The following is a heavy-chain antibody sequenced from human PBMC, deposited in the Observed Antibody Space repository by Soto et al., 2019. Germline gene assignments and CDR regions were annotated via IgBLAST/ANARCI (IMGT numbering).Heavy chain of an antibody. CDR3: ARDRIAAAGNKYYYMDV. CDR2: IYYSGST. D-gene: IGHD6-13*01. Sequence: PSETLSLTCTVSGGSISSGGYYWSWIRQHPGKGLEWIGYIYYSGSTYYNPSLKSRVTISVDTSKNQFSLKLSSVTAADTAVYYCARDRIAAAGNKYYYMDVWGKGTTVTVSS. CDR1: GGSISSGGYY. V-gene: IGHV4-31*03. J-gene: IGHJ6*03.